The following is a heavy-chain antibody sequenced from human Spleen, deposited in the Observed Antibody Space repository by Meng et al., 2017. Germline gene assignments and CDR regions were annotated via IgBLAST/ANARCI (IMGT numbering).Heavy chain of an antibody. CDR1: GYTFIKYG. Sequence: ASVKVSCKTSGYTFIKYGISWVRQAPGQGLEWMGWISAHNYNTNYAQKLQDRVTMTIDTSTSTAYMELRSLRSDDTAVYYCARDLWELRYKAPFDPWGQGILVTVSS. V-gene: IGHV1-18*01. J-gene: IGHJ5*02. CDR2: ISAHNYNT. CDR3: ARDLWELRYKAPFDP. D-gene: IGHD3-16*01.